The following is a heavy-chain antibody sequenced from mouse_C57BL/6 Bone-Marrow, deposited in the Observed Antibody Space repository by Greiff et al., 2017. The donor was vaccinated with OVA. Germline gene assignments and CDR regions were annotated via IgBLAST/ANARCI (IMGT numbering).Heavy chain of an antibody. Sequence: ESGAELARPGASVKLSCKASGYTFTSYGISWVKQRTGQGLEWIGEIYPRSGNTYYNEKFKGKATLTADKSSSTAYMELRSLTSEDSAVYFCARGDYSNSYYFDYWGQGTTLTVSS. CDR1: GYTFTSYG. CDR2: IYPRSGNT. D-gene: IGHD2-5*01. J-gene: IGHJ2*01. V-gene: IGHV1-81*01. CDR3: ARGDYSNSYYFDY.